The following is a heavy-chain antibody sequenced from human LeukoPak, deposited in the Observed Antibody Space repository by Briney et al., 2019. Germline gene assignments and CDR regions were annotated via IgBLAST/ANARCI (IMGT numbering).Heavy chain of an antibody. J-gene: IGHJ5*02. CDR2: IRYDGSNK. D-gene: IGHD2-15*01. CDR3: ARQSGGPYNWFDP. V-gene: IGHV3-30*02. CDR1: GFTFSSYG. Sequence: GGSLRLSCAASGFTFSSYGMHWVREAPGKGLEWLAFIRYDGSNKYYADSVKGRFTISRDNSKSTLYLQMNSLRAEDTAVYFCARQSGGPYNWFDPWGQGTLVTVSS.